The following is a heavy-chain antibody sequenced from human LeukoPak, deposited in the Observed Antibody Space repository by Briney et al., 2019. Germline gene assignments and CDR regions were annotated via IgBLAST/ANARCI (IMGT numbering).Heavy chain of an antibody. V-gene: IGHV1-69*04. CDR1: AYSLNELS. CDR2: IIPILGIA. Sequence: SVKVSCKVYAYSLNELSMHWARQAAGQGLEWMGRIIPILGIANYAQKFQGRVTITADKSTSTAYMELSSLRSEDTAVYYCARAHSSSSIWGQGTLVTVSS. J-gene: IGHJ4*02. D-gene: IGHD6-6*01. CDR3: ARAHSSSSI.